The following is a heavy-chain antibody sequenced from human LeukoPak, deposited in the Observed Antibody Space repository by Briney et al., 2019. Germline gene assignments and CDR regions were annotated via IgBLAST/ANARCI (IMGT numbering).Heavy chain of an antibody. CDR3: ARGRGGSYDY. V-gene: IGHV3-64*01. Sequence: GGSLRLSCAASGFTFSSYAMHWVRQAPGKGLEYVSAISSNGGGTYYANSVKDRFTISRDNSKNTLYLQMGSLRAEDMAVYYCARGRGGSYDYWGQGTLVTVSS. D-gene: IGHD1-26*01. CDR2: ISSNGGGT. CDR1: GFTFSSYA. J-gene: IGHJ4*02.